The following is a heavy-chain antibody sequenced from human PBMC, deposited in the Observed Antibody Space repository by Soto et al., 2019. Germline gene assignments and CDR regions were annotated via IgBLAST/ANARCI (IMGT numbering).Heavy chain of an antibody. Sequence: ASVKVSCKASGYTFTGYYMHWVRQAPGQGLEWMGWINPNSGGTNYAQKFQGWVTMTRDTSISTAYMELSRLRSDDTAVYYCARADDLVYYMDVWGKGTTVTVSS. CDR2: INPNSGGT. CDR3: ARADDLVYYMDV. CDR1: GYTFTGYY. V-gene: IGHV1-2*04. D-gene: IGHD3-3*01. J-gene: IGHJ6*03.